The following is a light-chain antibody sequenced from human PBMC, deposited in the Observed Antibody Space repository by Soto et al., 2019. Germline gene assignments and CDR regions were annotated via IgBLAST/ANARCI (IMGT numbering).Light chain of an antibody. CDR1: SSDVGGYNY. J-gene: IGLJ1*01. CDR2: DVS. Sequence: QSLLTQPASVSGSPGQSITISCTGTSSDVGGYNYVSWYQQHPGKAPKLMIYDVSNRPSGVSNRFPGSKSGNTASLTISGLQAEDEADYYCSSYTSSSTRVFGTGTKVTVL. CDR3: SSYTSSSTRV. V-gene: IGLV2-14*01.